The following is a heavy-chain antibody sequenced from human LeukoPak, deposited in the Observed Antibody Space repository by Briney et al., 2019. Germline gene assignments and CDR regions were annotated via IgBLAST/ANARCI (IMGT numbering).Heavy chain of an antibody. J-gene: IGHJ4*02. CDR3: AKDISGFGELLGGFDY. CDR1: GFTFDDYA. Sequence: PGRSLRLSCAASGFTFDDYAMHWVRQAPGKGLEWVSGISGNSDNIGYADSVKGRFTISRDNAKNSLYLQMNSLRAEDTALYYCAKDISGFGELLGGFDYWGQGTLVTVSS. V-gene: IGHV3-9*01. CDR2: ISGNSDNI. D-gene: IGHD3-10*01.